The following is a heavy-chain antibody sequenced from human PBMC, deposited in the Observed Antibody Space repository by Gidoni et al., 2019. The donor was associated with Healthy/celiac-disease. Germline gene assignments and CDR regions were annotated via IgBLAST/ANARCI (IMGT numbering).Heavy chain of an antibody. D-gene: IGHD2-2*01. V-gene: IGHV3-48*02. J-gene: IGHJ6*03. CDR2: ISSSSSTI. CDR3: ARRSYQLLSRYYYMDV. CDR1: GFPFRSDS. Sequence: EVQLVESGGGVVQPGGALSLSCAAAGFPFRSDSMNWVRQAPGKGLEGVSYISSSSSTIYYADSVKGRFTISRDNAKNSLYLQMNSLRDEDTAVYYCARRSYQLLSRYYYMDVWGKGTTVTVSS.